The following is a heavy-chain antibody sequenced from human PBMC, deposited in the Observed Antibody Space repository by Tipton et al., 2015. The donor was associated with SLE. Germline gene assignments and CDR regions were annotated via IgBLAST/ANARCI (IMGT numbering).Heavy chain of an antibody. D-gene: IGHD2-21*01. V-gene: IGHV3-30*04. CDR2: ISYDGSNK. CDR1: GFTFSSYA. Sequence: SLRLSCAASGFTFSSYAMHWVRQAPGKGLEWVAVISYDGSNKYYADSVKGRFTISRDNSKNTLYLQMNSLRAEDTAVYYCARSMGAGFCRGGDCFEPLDSWGQGTLVTVSS. J-gene: IGHJ4*02. CDR3: ARSMGAGFCRGGDCFEPLDS.